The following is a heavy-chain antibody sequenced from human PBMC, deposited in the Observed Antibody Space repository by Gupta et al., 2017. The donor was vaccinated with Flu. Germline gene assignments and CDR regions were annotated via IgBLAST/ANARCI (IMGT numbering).Heavy chain of an antibody. V-gene: IGHV3-23*01. D-gene: IGHD2-15*01. J-gene: IGHJ3*02. CDR3: AKDLVVVAATEDAFDI. CDR2: ISGSGGST. CDR1: GFPFNSFA. Sequence: EVQLLESGGDLLQPGGSLRLSCAASGFPFNSFAMRWVRQAPGKGLEWVSAISGSGGSTYYADSVKGRFTISRDNSKNTLYLQMNSLRAEDTAVYYCAKDLVVVAATEDAFDIWGQGTMVTVSS.